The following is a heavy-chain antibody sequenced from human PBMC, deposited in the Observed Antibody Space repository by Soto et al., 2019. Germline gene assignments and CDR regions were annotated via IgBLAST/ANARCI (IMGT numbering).Heavy chain of an antibody. J-gene: IGHJ5*02. D-gene: IGHD2-15*01. CDR3: ARDDGFCSGGSCTGWFDP. Sequence: QVQLVQSGTEVKRPGASVKVSCKASGYTFSNYFINWVRQAPGQGLEWVGVINPKGGATTYAQKFQGRVNMTSDTSTNTISMTLRSLTSEDTAFYYCARDDGFCSGGSCTGWFDPWGQGTLVTVSS. CDR1: GYTFSNYF. CDR2: INPKGGAT. V-gene: IGHV1-46*01.